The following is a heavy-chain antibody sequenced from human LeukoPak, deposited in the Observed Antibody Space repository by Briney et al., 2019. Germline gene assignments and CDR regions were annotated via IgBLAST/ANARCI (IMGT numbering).Heavy chain of an antibody. V-gene: IGHV3-11*01. Sequence: PGGSLRLSCAASGFTLSHYDMTWIRQAPGKGLEWLSCISSSVDTIYYADSVKGRFTVSRDNAENSLYLQMNSLRAEDTAMYYCARQGSEIDYWGQGTLVTVPS. CDR1: GFTLSHYD. J-gene: IGHJ4*02. CDR3: ARQGSEIDY. CDR2: ISSSVDTI.